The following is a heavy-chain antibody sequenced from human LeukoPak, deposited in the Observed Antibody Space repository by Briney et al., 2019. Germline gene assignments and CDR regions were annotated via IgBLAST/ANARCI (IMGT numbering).Heavy chain of an antibody. D-gene: IGHD6-6*01. CDR2: IKSKTDGGTT. CDR3: AKDSGSSSPPSY. J-gene: IGHJ4*02. CDR1: GFTFSNAW. V-gene: IGHV3-15*01. Sequence: GGSLRLSCAASGFTFSNAWMSWVRQAPGKGLEWVGRIKSKTDGGTTDYAAPVKGRFTISRDDSKNTLYLQMNSLKTEDTAVYYCAKDSGSSSPPSYWGQGTLVTVSS.